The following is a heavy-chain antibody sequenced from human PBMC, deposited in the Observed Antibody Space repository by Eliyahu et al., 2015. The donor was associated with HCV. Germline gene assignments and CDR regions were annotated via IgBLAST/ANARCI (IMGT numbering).Heavy chain of an antibody. Sequence: QLHLVESGGGVVQPGRSLRLSCVASGFTFSNYGMHWVRQSPGKGLGWVAIIWYDGSNKFYADSVKGRFTVSRDNSRSMLYLQMNSLRAEDTAVYYCVRYRQWLVADYWGQGTPVTVSS. CDR2: IWYDGSNK. J-gene: IGHJ4*02. V-gene: IGHV3-33*01. CDR3: VRYRQWLVADY. D-gene: IGHD6-19*01. CDR1: GFTFSNYG.